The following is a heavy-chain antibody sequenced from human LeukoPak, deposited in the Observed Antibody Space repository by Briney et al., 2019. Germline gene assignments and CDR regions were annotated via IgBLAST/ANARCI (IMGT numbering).Heavy chain of an antibody. Sequence: ASVKVSCKASGYTLTSYYMHWVRQAPGQGLEWMVIINPSGGSTSYAQKFQGRVTMTRDTSTSTVYMGLSSLRSEDTAVYYCAWGDYGGNPGGWGQGTLVTVSS. D-gene: IGHD4-23*01. J-gene: IGHJ4*02. CDR2: INPSGGST. CDR3: AWGDYGGNPGG. V-gene: IGHV1-46*01. CDR1: GYTLTSYY.